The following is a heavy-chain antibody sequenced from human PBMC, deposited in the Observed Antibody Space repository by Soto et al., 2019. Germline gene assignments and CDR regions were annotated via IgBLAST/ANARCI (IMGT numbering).Heavy chain of an antibody. CDR3: ARWRYGDY. V-gene: IGHV1-18*01. D-gene: IGHD1-1*01. CDR1: GYDFTTYG. Sequence: QVHLVQSGAEVKKSGASVKVSCKGSGYDFTTYGITWVRQAPGQGLEWMAWISAHNVNTDYAQKLQGRVTVTRDTSTSTAYMELRSLRSDDTAVYYCARWRYGDYWGQGALVTVSS. J-gene: IGHJ4*02. CDR2: ISAHNVNT.